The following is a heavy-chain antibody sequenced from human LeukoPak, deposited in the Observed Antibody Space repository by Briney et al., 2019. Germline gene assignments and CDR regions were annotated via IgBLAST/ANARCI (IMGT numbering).Heavy chain of an antibody. CDR2: IYFGGTT. CDR1: GFTVSSNY. Sequence: GGSLRLTCAASGFTVSSNYMTWVRQAPGQGLEWVSVIYFGGTTYYADSVKGRFTISRDNSKNTVYLQMNSLRVEDTAVYYCARGDGVYVYWGQGTLVTVSS. V-gene: IGHV3-53*01. CDR3: ARGDGVYVY. J-gene: IGHJ4*02. D-gene: IGHD5/OR15-5a*01.